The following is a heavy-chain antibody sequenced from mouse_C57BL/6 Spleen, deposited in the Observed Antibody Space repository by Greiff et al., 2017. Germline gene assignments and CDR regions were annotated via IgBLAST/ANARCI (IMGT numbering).Heavy chain of an antibody. D-gene: IGHD1-1*01. CDR3: ARNYYYGSSYWYFDV. CDR2: IWTGGGT. J-gene: IGHJ1*03. CDR1: GFSLTSSA. V-gene: IGHV2-9-1*01. Sequence: QVQLQQSGPGLVAPSQSLSITCTVSGFSLTSSAISWVRQPPGKGLEWLGVIWTGGGTNYNSALKSRLSISKDNSKSQVFLKMNSLQTDDTARYYCARNYYYGSSYWYFDVWGTGTTVTVSS.